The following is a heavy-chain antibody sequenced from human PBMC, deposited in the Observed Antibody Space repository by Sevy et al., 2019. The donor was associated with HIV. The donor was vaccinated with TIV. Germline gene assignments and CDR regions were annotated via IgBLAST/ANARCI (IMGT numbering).Heavy chain of an antibody. CDR3: AGTNDYGVLGAFDI. D-gene: IGHD4-17*01. CDR1: GFTFRSYS. V-gene: IGHV3-21*01. CDR2: ISTSSSYI. Sequence: GGSLRLSCAASGFTFRSYSMNWVRQAPGKGLEWVSSISTSSSYIYYADSLKGRFTISRDNAKNSLYLQMNSLRVEDTAVYYCAGTNDYGVLGAFDIWGHGTMVTVSS. J-gene: IGHJ3*02.